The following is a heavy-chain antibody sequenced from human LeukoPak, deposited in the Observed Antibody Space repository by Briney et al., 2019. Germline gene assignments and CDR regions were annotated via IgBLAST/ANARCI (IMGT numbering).Heavy chain of an antibody. CDR2: IYYSGNT. CDR1: GGSISSDY. CDR3: ARAIRVPGFDD. V-gene: IGHV4-59*08. D-gene: IGHD3-10*01. Sequence: SETLSLTCTVSGGSISSDYWSWLRQPPGKGLEWIGYIYYSGNTNYNHSLQSRVIISIDTSKKQFSLKVSSVTAADTAVYYCARAIRVPGFDDWGQGALVTVSS. J-gene: IGHJ4*02.